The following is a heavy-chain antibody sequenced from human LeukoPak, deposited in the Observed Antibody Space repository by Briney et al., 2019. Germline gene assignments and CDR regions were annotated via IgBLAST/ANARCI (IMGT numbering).Heavy chain of an antibody. D-gene: IGHD3-3*01. Sequence: PGGSLRLSCAASGFTFSSYAMSWVRQAPGKGLEGVSGISGSGGTTYYADSVKGRFTISRDNSKNTLYLQMNSLRAEDTAVYYCAPAPTYYDFWSGYYDYWGQGTLVTVSS. CDR1: GFTFSSYA. CDR3: APAPTYYDFWSGYYDY. J-gene: IGHJ4*02. V-gene: IGHV3-23*01. CDR2: ISGSGGTT.